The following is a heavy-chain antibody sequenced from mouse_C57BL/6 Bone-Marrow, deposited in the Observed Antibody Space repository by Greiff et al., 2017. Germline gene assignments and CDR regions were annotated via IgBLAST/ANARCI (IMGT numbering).Heavy chain of an antibody. D-gene: IGHD2-4*01. Sequence: QVQLQQPGAELVKPGASVKVSCKASGYTFTSYWMHWVKPRPGQGLEWIGRIHPSDSDTNYNQKFKGKATLTVDKSSSTAYMQLSSLKSEDSAVYYCAIGWLYCDYEAWFAYWGQGTLVTVSA. J-gene: IGHJ3*01. V-gene: IGHV1-74*01. CDR2: IHPSDSDT. CDR1: GYTFTSYW. CDR3: AIGWLYCDYEAWFAY.